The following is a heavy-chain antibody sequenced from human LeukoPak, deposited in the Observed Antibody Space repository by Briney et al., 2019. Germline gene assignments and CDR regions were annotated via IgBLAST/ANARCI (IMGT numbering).Heavy chain of an antibody. J-gene: IGHJ3*02. Sequence: GGSLRLSCAASGFTFSSYGMHGVRQAPGKGLEWVAVIWYDGSNKYYADSVKGRFTISRDNSKNTLYLQMNSLRAEDTAVYYCAREEIAFDIWGQGTMVTVSS. V-gene: IGHV3-33*01. CDR1: GFTFSSYG. CDR2: IWYDGSNK. CDR3: AREEIAFDI.